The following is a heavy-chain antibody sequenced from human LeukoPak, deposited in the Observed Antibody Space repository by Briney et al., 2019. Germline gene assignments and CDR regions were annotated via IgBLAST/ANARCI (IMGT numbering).Heavy chain of an antibody. V-gene: IGHV3-23*01. CDR1: GFTFSSDA. CDR3: AKDDLGPASGTFDY. Sequence: GGSLRLSCAASGFTFSSDAMSWVRQAPGKGLEWVSAISGSGGSAYYADSVKGRFTISRDNSKNTLYLQMNSLRAEDTAVYYCAKDDLGPASGTFDYWGQGTLVTVSS. J-gene: IGHJ4*02. CDR2: ISGSGGSA. D-gene: IGHD1-7*01.